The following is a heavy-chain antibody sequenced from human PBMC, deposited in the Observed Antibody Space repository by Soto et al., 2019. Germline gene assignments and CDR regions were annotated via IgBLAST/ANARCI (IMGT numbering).Heavy chain of an antibody. CDR3: ARESYGSGSYDGMDV. V-gene: IGHV6-1*01. J-gene: IGHJ6*02. D-gene: IGHD3-10*01. CDR2: TYYRSKWYN. CDR1: GDSVSSNNAA. Sequence: TLSLTCVISGDSVSSNNAAWNWIRQSPSRGLEWLGRTYYRSKWYNDYAVSVKSRIDINPDTSKNQFSLQLNSVSPEDTAMYYCARESYGSGSYDGMDVWGQGTTVTVS.